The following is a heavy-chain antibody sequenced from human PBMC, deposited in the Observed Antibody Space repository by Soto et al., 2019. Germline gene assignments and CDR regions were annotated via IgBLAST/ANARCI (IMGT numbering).Heavy chain of an antibody. D-gene: IGHD3-22*01. V-gene: IGHV3-30-3*01. J-gene: IGHJ6*02. Sequence: GGSLRLSCAASGFTFSSYAMHWVRQAPGKGLEWVAVISYDGSNKYYADSVKGRFTISRDNSKNTLYLQMNSLRAEDTAVYYCARDGGLRDDYYDSSDLVRYGMDVWGQGTTVTVSS. CDR1: GFTFSSYA. CDR3: ARDGGLRDDYYDSSDLVRYGMDV. CDR2: ISYDGSNK.